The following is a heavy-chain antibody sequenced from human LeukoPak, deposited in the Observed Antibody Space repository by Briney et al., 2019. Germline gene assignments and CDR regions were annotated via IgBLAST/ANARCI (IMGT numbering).Heavy chain of an antibody. D-gene: IGHD5-12*01. CDR1: GFTFSSYG. Sequence: GGSLRLSCAASGFTFSSYGMHWVRQAPGKGLEWVAFIRYDGSNKYYADSVKGRFTISRDNSKNTLYLQMNSLRAEDTAVYYCAKDQFRSLVATPPDGYWGQGTLVTVSS. CDR2: IRYDGSNK. CDR3: AKDQFRSLVATPPDGY. J-gene: IGHJ4*02. V-gene: IGHV3-30*02.